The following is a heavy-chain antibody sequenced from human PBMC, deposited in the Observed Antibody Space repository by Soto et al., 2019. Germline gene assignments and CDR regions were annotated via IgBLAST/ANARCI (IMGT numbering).Heavy chain of an antibody. Sequence: QVQLVESGGGVVQPGRSLRLSCAASGFTFSSYAMHWVRQAPGKGLEWVAVISYDGSNKYYADSVKGRFTISRDNSKNTLYLQMNSLRAEDTAVYYCARDLYDYGDYVKDYYYGMDVWGQGTTVTVSS. D-gene: IGHD4-17*01. CDR1: GFTFSSYA. J-gene: IGHJ6*02. CDR3: ARDLYDYGDYVKDYYYGMDV. V-gene: IGHV3-30-3*01. CDR2: ISYDGSNK.